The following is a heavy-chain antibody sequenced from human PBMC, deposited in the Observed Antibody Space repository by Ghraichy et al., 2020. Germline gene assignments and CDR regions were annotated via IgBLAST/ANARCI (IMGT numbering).Heavy chain of an antibody. V-gene: IGHV3-30-3*01. Sequence: GGSLRLSCAASASAFTFSSYAMNWIRQAPGKGLEWVAVVSFHGSTIHYSDSVRGRFTISRDNSKNTLYLQMNNLRAEDTALYYCAREEYSYSVGAFDMWGQGTMVTVSS. CDR3: AREEYSYSVGAFDM. CDR1: AFTFSSYA. CDR2: VSFHGSTI. J-gene: IGHJ3*02. D-gene: IGHD2/OR15-2a*01.